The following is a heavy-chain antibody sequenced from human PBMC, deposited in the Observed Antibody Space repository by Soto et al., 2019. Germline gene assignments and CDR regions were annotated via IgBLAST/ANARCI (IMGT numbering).Heavy chain of an antibody. CDR3: AKLGLPDYDILTGPRGYYGMDV. V-gene: IGHV3-30*18. CDR2: ISYDGSNK. Sequence: QVQLVESGGGVVQPGRSLRLSCAASGFTFSSYGMHWVRQAPGKGLEWVAVISYDGSNKYYADSVKGRFTISRDNSKNTVYLQMNSLRAEDTAVYYCAKLGLPDYDILTGPRGYYGMDVWGQGTTVTVSS. J-gene: IGHJ6*02. CDR1: GFTFSSYG. D-gene: IGHD3-9*01.